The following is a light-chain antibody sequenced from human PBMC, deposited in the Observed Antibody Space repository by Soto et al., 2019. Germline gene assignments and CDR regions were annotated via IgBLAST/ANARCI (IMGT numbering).Light chain of an antibody. CDR2: DVS. Sequence: QSALTQPASVSGSPGQSITISCTGTSSDVGGYNYVSWYQQHPGKAPKLMIYDVSNRPSGVSKRFSGSKSGNTASLTISGLQAEDEADYYCSSYTSSSKVVFGGGTKLTVL. V-gene: IGLV2-14*01. J-gene: IGLJ2*01. CDR3: SSYTSSSKVV. CDR1: SSDVGGYNY.